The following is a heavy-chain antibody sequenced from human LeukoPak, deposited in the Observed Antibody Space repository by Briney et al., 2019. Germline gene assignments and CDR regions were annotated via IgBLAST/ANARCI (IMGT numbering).Heavy chain of an antibody. CDR3: ARHGAPNYGSGSYYNVFYYYYMDV. CDR1: GGSISSYY. D-gene: IGHD3-10*01. J-gene: IGHJ6*03. V-gene: IGHV4-4*09. CDR2: IYTSGST. Sequence: SSETLSLTCTVSGGSISSYYWSWIRQPPGKGLEWIGCIYTSGSTNYNPSLMSRVTISVDTSKNQFSLKLSSVTAADTAVYYCARHGAPNYGSGSYYNVFYYYYMDVWGKGTTVTVSS.